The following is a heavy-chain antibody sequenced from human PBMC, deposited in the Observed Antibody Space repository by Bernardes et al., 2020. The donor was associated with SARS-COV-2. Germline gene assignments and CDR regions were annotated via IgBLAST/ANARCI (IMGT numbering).Heavy chain of an antibody. CDR1: GGSISSDY. CDR3: ARLAFYGSSGYFVGAFDI. Sequence: SETLSLTCTVSGGSISSDYWCWIRQPPGKGLEWIGYISYSWITNYNPSLKSRVTISSDTYKNQFSLKLSAVTAADTAGYYCARLAFYGSSGYFVGAFDIWGQGTRVTVSS. J-gene: IGHJ3*02. V-gene: IGHV4-59*01. CDR2: ISYSWIT. D-gene: IGHD3-22*01.